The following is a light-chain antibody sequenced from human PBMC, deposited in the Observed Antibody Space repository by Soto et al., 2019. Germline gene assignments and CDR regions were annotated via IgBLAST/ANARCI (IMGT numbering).Light chain of an antibody. Sequence: DIQMTQSPSSLSASVGDRVTITCQASHPININLVWFQQKPGKAPKSLIYAATNLQSGVPSRFSGRGGGKDFSLTISSLQPEDVATYYCQHYQRYPPSFGGGTKLEIK. J-gene: IGKJ4*01. CDR1: HPININ. V-gene: IGKV1-16*01. CDR2: AAT. CDR3: QHYQRYPPS.